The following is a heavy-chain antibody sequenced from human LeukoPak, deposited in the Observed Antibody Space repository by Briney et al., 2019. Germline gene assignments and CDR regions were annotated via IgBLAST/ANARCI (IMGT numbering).Heavy chain of an antibody. CDR3: ATDIRAVGDSRYFDY. D-gene: IGHD1-26*01. V-gene: IGHV3-48*01. J-gene: IGHJ4*02. Sequence: GGSLRLSCAASGFTFSTYSMTWVRQAPGKGLEWISHISAASWGIKYADSVKGRFTISRDNAKNSLYLQMNSLTVEDTAIYYCATDIRAVGDSRYFDYWGQGTPVTVSS. CDR2: ISAASWGI. CDR1: GFTFSTYS.